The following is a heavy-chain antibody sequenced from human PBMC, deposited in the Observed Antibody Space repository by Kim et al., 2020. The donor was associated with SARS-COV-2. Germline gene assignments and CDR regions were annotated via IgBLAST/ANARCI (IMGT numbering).Heavy chain of an antibody. J-gene: IGHJ4*02. D-gene: IGHD4-17*01. CDR3: ARAHGDSYYFDY. Sequence: SNPAPERRVTQSVDTSKNQFSLKLSSVTAADTAVYYCARAHGDSYYFDYWGQGTLVTVSS. V-gene: IGHV4-59*01.